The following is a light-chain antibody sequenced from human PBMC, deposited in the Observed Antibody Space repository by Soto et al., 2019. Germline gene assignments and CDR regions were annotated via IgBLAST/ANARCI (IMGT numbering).Light chain of an antibody. CDR1: QSVSSN. Sequence: EIVMTQSPATLSVSPGERVTLSCRASQSVSSNLAWYQQKPGQAPRLLIYGASTRLTDIPARFSGSGSGTESTLTISSLQSEDFAVYYCQQYNNWPPWTFGQGTKVEIK. CDR2: GAS. V-gene: IGKV3-15*01. CDR3: QQYNNWPPWT. J-gene: IGKJ1*01.